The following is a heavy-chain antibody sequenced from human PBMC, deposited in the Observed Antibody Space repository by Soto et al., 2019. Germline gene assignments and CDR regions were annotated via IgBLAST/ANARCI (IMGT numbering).Heavy chain of an antibody. CDR3: AREPERWIVEVLTTIFHYYNGMDV. CDR2: INSDGTST. CDR1: GFTFSSYW. J-gene: IGHJ6*02. Sequence: EVQLVESGGGLVQPGGSLRLSCAVSGFTFSSYWMHWVRQAPGKGLVWVSRINSDGTSTSYVDSVKGRFTISRDNANNTLYLKMNNLRAEDTAVYYCAREPERWIVEVLTTIFHYYNGMDVWGQGTTVTVSS. D-gene: IGHD2-21*02. V-gene: IGHV3-74*01.